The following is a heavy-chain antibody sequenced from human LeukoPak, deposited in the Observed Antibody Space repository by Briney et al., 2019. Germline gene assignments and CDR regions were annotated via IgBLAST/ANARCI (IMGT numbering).Heavy chain of an antibody. Sequence: GGSLRLSCETSGFTFSNYGMTWVRQAPGKGLEWVSTVSGTSDRTYYADSVRGRFTISRDNSKNTLYLQMNSLRAEDTAVYYCARYYYDSSGSRYYYYYMDVWGKGTTVTISS. V-gene: IGHV3-23*01. J-gene: IGHJ6*03. D-gene: IGHD3-22*01. CDR2: VSGTSDRT. CDR1: GFTFSNYG. CDR3: ARYYYDSSGSRYYYYYMDV.